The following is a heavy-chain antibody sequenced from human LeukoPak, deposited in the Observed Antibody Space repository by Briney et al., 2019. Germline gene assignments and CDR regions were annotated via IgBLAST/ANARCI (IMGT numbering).Heavy chain of an antibody. V-gene: IGHV4-39*01. CDR3: ARQSGEWLRLFDY. Sequence: PSETLSLTCTVSGGSISSSSYYWGWIRQPPGKGLEWIGSIYYSGSTYYNPSLKSRVTISVETSKTQFSLKLSSVTAADTAVYYCARQSGEWLRLFDYWGQGTLVTVSS. CDR1: GGSISSSSYY. CDR2: IYYSGST. J-gene: IGHJ4*02. D-gene: IGHD5-12*01.